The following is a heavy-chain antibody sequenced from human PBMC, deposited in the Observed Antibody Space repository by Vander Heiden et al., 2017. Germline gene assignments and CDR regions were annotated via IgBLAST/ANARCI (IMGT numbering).Heavy chain of an antibody. V-gene: IGHV4-39*01. CDR1: GRSISSSSYC. CDR3: ARHGYYYYDMDV. J-gene: IGHJ6*02. Sequence: QLQLQESGPGLAKPSETLSLTCTVSGRSISSSSYCWGWIRQPPGKGLEWIGSIYYSGSTYYNPSLKSRVTISVDTSKNQFSLKLSSVTAADTAVYYCARHGYYYYDMDVWGQGTTVTVSS. CDR2: IYYSGST.